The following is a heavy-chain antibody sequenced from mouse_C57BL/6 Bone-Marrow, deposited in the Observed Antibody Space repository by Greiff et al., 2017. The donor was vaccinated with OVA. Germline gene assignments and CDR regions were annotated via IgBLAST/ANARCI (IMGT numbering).Heavy chain of an antibody. CDR2: ISYSGST. CDR3: ARAGPCFDY. CDR1: GYSITSGYD. V-gene: IGHV3-1*01. Sequence: EVQRVESGPGMVKPSQSLSLTCTVTGYSITSGYDWHWIRHFPGNKLEWMGYISYSGSTNYNPSLKSRISITHDTSKNHFFLKLNSVTTEDTATYYCARAGPCFDYWGQGTTLTVSS. J-gene: IGHJ2*01. D-gene: IGHD4-1*01.